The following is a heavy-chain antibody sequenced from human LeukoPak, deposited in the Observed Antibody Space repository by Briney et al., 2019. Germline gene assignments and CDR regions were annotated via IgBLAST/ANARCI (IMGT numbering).Heavy chain of an antibody. CDR1: GFTFSNYG. J-gene: IGHJ4*02. Sequence: TGGSLRLSCEASGFTFSNYGMHWVRQAPGRGLEWVALISYDGSNKYYADSVKGRFTISRDNSKNTLFLQMNSLRAEDTAVYYCAKGRWATVTPYYFDYWGQGTLVTVSS. D-gene: IGHD4-17*01. CDR2: ISYDGSNK. V-gene: IGHV3-30*18. CDR3: AKGRWATVTPYYFDY.